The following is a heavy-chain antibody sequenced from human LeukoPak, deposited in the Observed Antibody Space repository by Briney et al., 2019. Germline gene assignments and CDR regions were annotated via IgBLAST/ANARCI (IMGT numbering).Heavy chain of an antibody. CDR2: INHSGST. Sequence: SETLSLTCAVYGGSFSGYYWSWIRQPPGKGLEWIGEINHSGSTNYNPSLKSRVTISVDTSKNQFSLKLSSVTAADTAVYYCARGGRIQLWLAIDYWGQGTLVTVSP. J-gene: IGHJ4*02. CDR1: GGSFSGYY. CDR3: ARGGRIQLWLAIDY. D-gene: IGHD5-18*01. V-gene: IGHV4-34*01.